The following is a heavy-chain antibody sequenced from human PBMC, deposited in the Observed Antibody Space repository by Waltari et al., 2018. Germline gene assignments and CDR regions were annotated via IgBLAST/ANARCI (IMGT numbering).Heavy chain of an antibody. Sequence: QVQLVQSGAEVKKPGASVKVSCKASGYTFNGYYMHWVRQAPGQGLEWMGWINPNSCGTNYAQKFQGRVTMTRDTSISTAYMELSRLRSDDTAVYYCAREGCSSTSCYTYFDYWGQGTLVTVSS. J-gene: IGHJ4*02. CDR1: GYTFNGYY. D-gene: IGHD2-2*02. CDR3: AREGCSSTSCYTYFDY. CDR2: INPNSCGT. V-gene: IGHV1-2*02.